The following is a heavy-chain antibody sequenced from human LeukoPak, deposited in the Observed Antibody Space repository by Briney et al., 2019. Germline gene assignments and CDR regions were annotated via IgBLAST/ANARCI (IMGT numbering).Heavy chain of an antibody. V-gene: IGHV3-30*02. CDR1: GFTFSSYG. D-gene: IGHD2-2*01. CDR3: ARDSRPHPLAFDY. J-gene: IGHJ4*02. CDR2: IRYDGSNK. Sequence: GGSLRLSCTASGFTFSSYGMHWVRQAPGKGLEWVAFIRYDGSNKYYADSVKGRFTISRDNSKNTLYLQMNSLRAEDTAVYYCARDSRPHPLAFDYWGQGTLVTVSS.